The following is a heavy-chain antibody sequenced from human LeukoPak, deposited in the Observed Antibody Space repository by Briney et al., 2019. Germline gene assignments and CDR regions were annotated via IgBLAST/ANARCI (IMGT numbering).Heavy chain of an antibody. Sequence: SETLSLTCTVSGDSITSTSDYWGWIRHPPGKGLEWIGSIYHSESTYYNPSLRSRVTISADTSQNQFSLKLSSVTAADTAVYFCARHVIAVLAEVYNYFDYWGQGALVTVSS. V-gene: IGHV4-39*01. J-gene: IGHJ4*02. CDR2: IYHSEST. CDR1: GDSITSTSDY. CDR3: ARHVIAVLAEVYNYFDY. D-gene: IGHD2-21*01.